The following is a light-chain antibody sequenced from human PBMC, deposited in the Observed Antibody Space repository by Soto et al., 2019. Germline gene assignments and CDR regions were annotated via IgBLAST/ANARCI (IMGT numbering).Light chain of an antibody. CDR1: QSVRNNY. V-gene: IGKV3-20*01. CDR3: HQYDGAPHT. Sequence: ENVLTQSPGTLSSSPGERATLSCRASQSVRNNYLAWYQKKPGQAPRHLIFGASIRATGIPARFSGSGSGTDFTLTISRLEPEDFAVFYCHQYDGAPHTFGQGTKLEIK. CDR2: GAS. J-gene: IGKJ2*01.